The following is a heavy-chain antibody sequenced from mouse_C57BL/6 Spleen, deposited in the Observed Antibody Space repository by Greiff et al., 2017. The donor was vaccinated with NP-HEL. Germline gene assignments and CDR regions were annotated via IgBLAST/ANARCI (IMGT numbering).Heavy chain of an antibody. CDR3: ARQITTVVEEGAWFAY. V-gene: IGHV5-6*01. Sequence: EVKLVESGGDLVKPGGSLKLSCAASGFTFSSYGMSWVRQTPDKRLEWVATISSGGSYTYYPDSVKGRFTISRDNAKNTLYLQMSSLKSEDTAMYYCARQITTVVEEGAWFAYWGQVTLVTVSA. D-gene: IGHD1-1*01. CDR2: ISSGGSYT. J-gene: IGHJ3*01. CDR1: GFTFSSYG.